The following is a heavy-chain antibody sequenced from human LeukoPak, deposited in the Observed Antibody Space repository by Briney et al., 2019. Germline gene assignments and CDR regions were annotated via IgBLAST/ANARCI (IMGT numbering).Heavy chain of an antibody. Sequence: PSETLSLTCTVSGGSLSSSRYCWGWIRQPPGKGLEWIGTICYSGSTFYNPSLKSRVTISVDTPKNQFSLRLSSVTAADTAVYYCARSVYIVVEYYFDCWGQGALVTVSS. CDR3: ARSVYIVVEYYFDC. V-gene: IGHV4-39*01. D-gene: IGHD2-15*01. CDR2: ICYSGST. J-gene: IGHJ4*02. CDR1: GGSLSSSRYC.